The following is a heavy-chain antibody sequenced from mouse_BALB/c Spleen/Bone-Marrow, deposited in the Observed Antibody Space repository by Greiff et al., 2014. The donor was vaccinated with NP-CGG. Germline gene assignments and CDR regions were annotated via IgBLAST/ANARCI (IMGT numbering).Heavy chain of an antibody. CDR2: IWRGGST. D-gene: IGHD2-3*01. Sequence: VQLQQSGPGLVQPSQNLSIACTVSGFSLTDYGVHWVRQSPGKGLEWLGVIWRGGSTDYNATFMSRLNITKDNTKSQVFFKMNSLHADDTAIYYCVKNSYDGDAMDYWGQGTSVTVSS. J-gene: IGHJ4*01. CDR3: VKNSYDGDAMDY. V-gene: IGHV2-5*01. CDR1: GFSLTDYG.